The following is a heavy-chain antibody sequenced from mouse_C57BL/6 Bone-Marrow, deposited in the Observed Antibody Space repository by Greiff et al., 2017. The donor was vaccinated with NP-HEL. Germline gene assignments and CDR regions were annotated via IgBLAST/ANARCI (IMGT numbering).Heavy chain of an antibody. J-gene: IGHJ3*02. CDR1: GFNIKDDY. CDR2: IDPENGDT. Sequence: VQLQQSGAELVRPGASVKLSCTASGFNIKDDYMHWVKQRPEQGLEWIGWIDPENGDTEYASKFQGKATITADTSSNTAYLQLSSLTSEDTAVYYCTTDYYGSSYVGWGQGTLVTVSA. CDR3: TTDYYGSSYVG. V-gene: IGHV14-4*01. D-gene: IGHD1-1*01.